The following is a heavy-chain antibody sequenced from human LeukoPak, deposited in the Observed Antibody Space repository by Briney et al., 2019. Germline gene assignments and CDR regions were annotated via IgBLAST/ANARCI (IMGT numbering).Heavy chain of an antibody. D-gene: IGHD3-22*01. J-gene: IGHJ4*02. CDR2: ISYDGSNK. CDR1: GFTFSSYA. CDR3: AREFGLLDYYDSSGYYVGFVY. Sequence: PGRSLRLSCAASGFTFSSYAMHWVRQAPGKGLEWVAVISYDGSNKYYADSVKGRFTISRDNSKNTLYLQMNSLRAKDTAVYYCAREFGLLDYYDSSGYYVGFVYWGQGTLVTVSS. V-gene: IGHV3-30*04.